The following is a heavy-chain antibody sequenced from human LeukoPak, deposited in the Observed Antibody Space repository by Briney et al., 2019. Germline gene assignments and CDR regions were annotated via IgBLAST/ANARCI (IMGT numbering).Heavy chain of an antibody. CDR2: INHSGST. V-gene: IGHV4-34*01. CDR3: ARVHKWELLRKYYYMDV. Sequence: PSETLSLTCAVYGGSFSGYYWSWIRQPPGKGLEWIGEINHSGSTNYNPFLKSRVTISVDTSKNQFSLKLSSVTAADTAVYYCARVHKWELLRKYYYMDVWGKGTTVTVSS. J-gene: IGHJ6*03. CDR1: GGSFSGYY. D-gene: IGHD1-26*01.